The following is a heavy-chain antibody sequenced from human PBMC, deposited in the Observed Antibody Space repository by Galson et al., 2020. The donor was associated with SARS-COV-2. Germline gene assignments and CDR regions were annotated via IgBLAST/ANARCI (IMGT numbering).Heavy chain of an antibody. J-gene: IGHJ4*02. V-gene: IGHV4-59*08. CDR1: GGSISGYY. D-gene: IGHD1-26*01. CDR3: ARQFSGSYGFDF. CDR2: IYSNGNT. Sequence: ETSETLSLTCTVAGGSISGYYWNWIRQPPGKRPAWIGYIYSNGNTHYNPSLRGRVTISADMSKSQLSLKVTSMTVADTAVYYCARQFSGSYGFDFWGQGALVTVSS.